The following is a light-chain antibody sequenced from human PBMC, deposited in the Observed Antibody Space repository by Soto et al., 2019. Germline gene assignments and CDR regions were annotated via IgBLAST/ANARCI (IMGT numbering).Light chain of an antibody. J-gene: IGKJ5*01. CDR1: QSVGNNY. Sequence: DIVLTQSPGTLSLSPGKRATLSCWASQSVGNNYLAWYQQKPGQAPRLLIYHASSRATGIPDRFSGSGSGTDFTLTISRLEHEDVAVYYCQQYGWSPPITFGQGTRLE. V-gene: IGKV3-20*01. CDR3: QQYGWSPPIT. CDR2: HAS.